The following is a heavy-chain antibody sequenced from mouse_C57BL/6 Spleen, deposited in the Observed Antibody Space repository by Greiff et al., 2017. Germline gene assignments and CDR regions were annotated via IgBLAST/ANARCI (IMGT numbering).Heavy chain of an antibody. Sequence: EVQLVESGPGLVKPSPSLSLTCSVTGYSITSGYYWNWIRQFPGNKLEWMGYISYDGSNNYNPSLKNRISITRDTSKNQFFLKLNSVTTEDTATYYCARRGGYYLDYWGQGTTLTVSS. CDR2: ISYDGSN. CDR1: GYSITSGYY. V-gene: IGHV3-6*01. D-gene: IGHD1-1*02. CDR3: ARRGGYYLDY. J-gene: IGHJ2*01.